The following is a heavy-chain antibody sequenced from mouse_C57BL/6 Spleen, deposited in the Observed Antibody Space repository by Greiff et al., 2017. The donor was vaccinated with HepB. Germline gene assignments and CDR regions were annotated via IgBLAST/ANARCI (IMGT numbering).Heavy chain of an antibody. CDR3: TRDGDYDGFAY. V-gene: IGHV5-9-1*02. J-gene: IGHJ3*01. CDR1: GFTFSSYA. D-gene: IGHD2-4*01. CDR2: ISSGGDYI. Sequence: EVKLVESGAGLVKPGGSLKLSCAASGFTFSSYAMSWVRQTPEKRLEWVAYISSGGDYIYYADTVKGRFTSSRDNARNTLYLQMSSLKSEDTAMYYCTRDGDYDGFAYWGQGTLVTVSA.